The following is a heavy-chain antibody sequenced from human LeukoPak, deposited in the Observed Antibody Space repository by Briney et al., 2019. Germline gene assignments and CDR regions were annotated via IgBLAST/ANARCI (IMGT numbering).Heavy chain of an antibody. CDR3: ARMRKQVRSRYFDP. CDR1: EFSVSTNY. V-gene: IGHV3-53*01. CDR2: IYSGGNT. J-gene: IGHJ5*02. Sequence: GGSLRLSRVASEFSVSTNYMTWVRQAPGKGLEWVSVIYSGGNTYYADSVKGRFIISRDISKNIVYLQMNSLRVEDMAVYYCARMRKQVRSRYFDPWGQGTLVTVSS. D-gene: IGHD1-1*01.